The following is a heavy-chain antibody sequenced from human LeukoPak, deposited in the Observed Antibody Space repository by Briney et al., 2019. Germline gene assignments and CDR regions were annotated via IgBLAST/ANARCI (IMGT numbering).Heavy chain of an antibody. CDR2: IQYDGSNE. Sequence: GGSLRLSCAASGFTISSYEMNWVRQAPGKGLEWVAYIQYDGSNEQYADSVKGRFSISRDSSKNILYLQMNSLRAEDTAVYYCAKDRCSNGIGCYYYYMDVWGKGTTVTISS. CDR3: AKDRCSNGIGCYYYYMDV. V-gene: IGHV3-30*02. CDR1: GFTISSYE. D-gene: IGHD2-8*01. J-gene: IGHJ6*03.